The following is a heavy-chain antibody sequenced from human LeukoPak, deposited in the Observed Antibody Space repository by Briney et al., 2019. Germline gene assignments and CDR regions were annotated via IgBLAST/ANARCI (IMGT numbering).Heavy chain of an antibody. J-gene: IGHJ3*02. CDR3: ARDAYLGAFDT. D-gene: IGHD2/OR15-2a*01. V-gene: IGHV1-2*02. CDR1: GYTFTGYY. Sequence: ASVKVSCKASGYTFTGYYIKWVRQAPGQGLEWMGWINPNSGGTNYAQKFQGRVTMTRDTSINTAHMELSRLRYDDTAVYYCARDAYLGAFDTWGQGTMVTVSS. CDR2: INPNSGGT.